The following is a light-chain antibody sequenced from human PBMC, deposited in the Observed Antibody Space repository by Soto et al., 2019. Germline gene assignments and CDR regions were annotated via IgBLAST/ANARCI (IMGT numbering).Light chain of an antibody. CDR2: DAS. J-gene: IGKJ1*01. Sequence: DIQMTQSPSSLSASVGDRVTIICRASQSVSTRLAWYQQKPGKAPKVLIYDASSWAGGVPSRFTGSGSGTEFTLTINSLQPDDFATYYCQQYSVYWTFGQGTKGDNK. CDR1: QSVSTR. CDR3: QQYSVYWT. V-gene: IGKV1-5*02.